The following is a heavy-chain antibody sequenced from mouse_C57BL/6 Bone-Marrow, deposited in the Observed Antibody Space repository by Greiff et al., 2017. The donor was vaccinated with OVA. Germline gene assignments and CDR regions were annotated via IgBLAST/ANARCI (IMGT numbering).Heavy chain of an antibody. J-gene: IGHJ2*01. CDR1: GYTFTSYW. D-gene: IGHD1-3*01. Sequence: QVQLQQSGAELAKPGASVKLSCKASGYTFTSYWMHWVKQRPGQGLEWIGYINPSSGYTKYNQKFKDKATLTADKSSSTAYMQLSSLTYEASAVYYCATSLTFYFDFWGHGTTLTVSS. CDR2: INPSSGYT. V-gene: IGHV1-7*01. CDR3: ATSLTFYFDF.